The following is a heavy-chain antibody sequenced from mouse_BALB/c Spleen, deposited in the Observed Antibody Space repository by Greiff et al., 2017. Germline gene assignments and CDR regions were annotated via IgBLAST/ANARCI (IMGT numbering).Heavy chain of an antibody. CDR3: ARSARATHFDY. CDR2: ILPGSGST. Sequence: QVQLKESGAELMKPGASVKISCKATGYTFSSYWIEWVKQRPGHGLEWIGEILPGSGSTNYNEKFKGKATFTADTSSNTAYMQLSSLTSEDSAVYYCARSARATHFDYWGQGTTLTVSS. CDR1: GYTFSSYW. V-gene: IGHV1-9*01. J-gene: IGHJ2*01. D-gene: IGHD3-1*01.